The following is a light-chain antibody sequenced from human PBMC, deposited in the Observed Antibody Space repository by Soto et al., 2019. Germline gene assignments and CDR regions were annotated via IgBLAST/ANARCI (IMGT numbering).Light chain of an antibody. CDR2: GAS. CDR3: QQYGTSLFT. CDR1: QSVNSNY. Sequence: EIVLTQSPGTLSLSPGERATLSCRASQSVNSNYLAWYQQKPGQAPRLLIFGASSRATGIPDRFSGSESGTDFTLTISRLEPEDFAVYYCQQYGTSLFTFGPGTKVDIK. V-gene: IGKV3-20*01. J-gene: IGKJ3*01.